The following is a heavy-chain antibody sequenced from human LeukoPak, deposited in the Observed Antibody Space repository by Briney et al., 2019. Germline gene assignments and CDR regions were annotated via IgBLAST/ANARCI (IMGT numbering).Heavy chain of an antibody. Sequence: SETLSLTCTVSGVSISGSSYYWGWIRPPPGKGLEWIGSIFYSGSTFYNPSLKSRVTISVDTSKNQFSLKLSSVTAADTALYYCARHTTSWQFFGYWGQGTLVTVSS. V-gene: IGHV4-39*01. CDR3: ARHTTSWQFFGY. CDR1: GVSISGSSYY. CDR2: IFYSGST. J-gene: IGHJ4*02. D-gene: IGHD2-2*01.